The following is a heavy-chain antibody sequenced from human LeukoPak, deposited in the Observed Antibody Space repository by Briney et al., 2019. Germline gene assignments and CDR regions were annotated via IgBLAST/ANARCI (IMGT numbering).Heavy chain of an antibody. V-gene: IGHV4-61*02. D-gene: IGHD6-6*01. J-gene: IGHJ6*03. CDR3: ARSIAAREYYYYYYMDV. CDR1: GGSISSGSYY. CDR2: IYTSGST. Sequence: PSETLSLTCTVSGGSISSGSYYWSWIRQPAGKGLEWIGRIYTSGSTNYNPSLKSRVTISVDTSKNQFSLKLSSVTAADTAVYYCARSIAAREYYYYYYMDVWGKGTTVTVSS.